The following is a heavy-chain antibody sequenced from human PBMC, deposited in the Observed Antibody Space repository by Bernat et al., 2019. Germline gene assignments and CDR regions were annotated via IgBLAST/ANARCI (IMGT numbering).Heavy chain of an antibody. J-gene: IGHJ6*02. CDR3: ARDQEKYYYDSSGYSGYYYGMDV. Sequence: VQLVESGGGLVQPGGSLRLSCAASGFTFSSYGMHWVRQAPGKGLEWVAVIWYDGSNKYYADSVKGRFTISRDNSKNTLYLQMNSLRAEDTAVYYCARDQEKYYYDSSGYSGYYYGMDVWGQGTTVTVSS. V-gene: IGHV3-33*01. D-gene: IGHD3-22*01. CDR2: IWYDGSNK. CDR1: GFTFSSYG.